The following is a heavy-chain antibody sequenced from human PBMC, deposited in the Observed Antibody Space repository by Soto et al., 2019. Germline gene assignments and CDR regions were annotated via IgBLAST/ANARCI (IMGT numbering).Heavy chain of an antibody. J-gene: IGHJ3*02. CDR1: GDSVSSNSAA. Sequence: SQTLSLTCXISGDSVSSNSAAWNWIRQSPSRGLEWLGRTYYRSKWYNDYAVPVKSRITINPDTSKNQFSLQLNSVTPEDTAVYYCARVAGYSSSWYSLGAFDIWGQGTMVTVSS. CDR3: ARVAGYSSSWYSLGAFDI. CDR2: TYYRSKWYN. V-gene: IGHV6-1*01. D-gene: IGHD6-13*01.